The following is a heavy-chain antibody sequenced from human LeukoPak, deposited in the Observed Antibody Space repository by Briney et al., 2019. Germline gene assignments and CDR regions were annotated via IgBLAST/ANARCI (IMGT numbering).Heavy chain of an antibody. CDR1: GGSFSGYY. J-gene: IGHJ4*02. Sequence: SETLSLTCAVYGGSFSGYYWSWIRQPPGKGLEWIGEINHSGSTNYNPSLKSRVTISVDTSKNQFSLKLSSVTAADTAVYYCARAGRLSFDYWGQGTLVTVSS. CDR2: INHSGST. CDR3: ARAGRLSFDY. D-gene: IGHD6-25*01. V-gene: IGHV4-34*01.